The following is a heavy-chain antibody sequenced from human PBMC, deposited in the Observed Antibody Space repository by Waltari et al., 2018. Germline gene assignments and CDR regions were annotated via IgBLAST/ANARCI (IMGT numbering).Heavy chain of an antibody. CDR1: GGSISSYY. CDR2: IYYSGST. CDR3: ASGEDKIYAFDY. V-gene: IGHV4-59*01. J-gene: IGHJ4*02. D-gene: IGHD2-15*01. Sequence: QVQLQESGPGLVKPSETLSLTCTVSGGSISSYYWSWIRQPPGKGLEWIGYIYYSGSTNYNPSLKSRVTISVDTSKNQFSLKLSTVTAADTAVYYCASGEDKIYAFDYWGQGTLVTVSS.